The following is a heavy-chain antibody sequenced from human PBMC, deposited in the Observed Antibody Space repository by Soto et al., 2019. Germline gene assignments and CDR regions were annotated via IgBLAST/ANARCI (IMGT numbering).Heavy chain of an antibody. J-gene: IGHJ4*02. CDR1: GDSVSSDSAA. V-gene: IGHV6-1*01. CDR2: TYYKSKWFY. D-gene: IGHD6-19*01. CDR3: ARRAQWLLY. Sequence: SQTLSLTCGISGDSVSSDSAAWNWIRQSPSRGLEWLGRTYYKSKWFYNYAVSVKSRIAIKSDTSKNQFSLQLNSVTPEDTAVYFCARRAQWLLYWGQGTLVTVSS.